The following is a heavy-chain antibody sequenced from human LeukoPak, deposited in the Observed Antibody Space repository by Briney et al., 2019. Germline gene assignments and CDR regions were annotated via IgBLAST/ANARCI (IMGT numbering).Heavy chain of an antibody. J-gene: IGHJ4*02. CDR3: ARDRSSSWYHDLDY. V-gene: IGHV3-30-3*01. D-gene: IGHD6-13*01. CDR2: ISYDGSNK. Sequence: GGSLRLSCAASGFTFSSYAMHWVRQAPGKGREWVAVISYDGSNKYYADSVKGRFTISRDNSKNTLYLQMNSLRAENTAVYYCARDRSSSWYHDLDYWGQGTLVTVSS. CDR1: GFTFSSYA.